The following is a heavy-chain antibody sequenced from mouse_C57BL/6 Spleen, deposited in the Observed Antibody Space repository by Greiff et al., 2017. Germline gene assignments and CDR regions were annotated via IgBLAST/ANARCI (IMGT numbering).Heavy chain of an antibody. D-gene: IGHD1-1*01. CDR3: ARVATTVVGDAMDY. CDR1: GYTFTSYW. Sequence: QVQLQQPGAELVKPGASVKMSCKASGYTFTSYWITWVKQRPGQGLEWIGDIYPGSGSTNYNEKFKSKATLTVDTSSSTAYMQLSSLTSEDSAVYYCARVATTVVGDAMDYWGQGTSVTVSS. CDR2: IYPGSGST. J-gene: IGHJ4*01. V-gene: IGHV1-55*01.